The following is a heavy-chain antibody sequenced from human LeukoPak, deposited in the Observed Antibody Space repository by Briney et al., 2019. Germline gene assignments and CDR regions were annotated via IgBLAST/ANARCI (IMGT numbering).Heavy chain of an antibody. CDR3: ARGIGGWYDGYYYYYMDV. CDR1: GGSISSSSYY. D-gene: IGHD6-19*01. V-gene: IGHV4-61*05. CDR2: IYYSGGT. Sequence: SETLSLTCTVSGGSISSSSYYWGWIRQPPGKGLEWIGYIYYSGGTNYNPSLKSRVTISVDTSKNQFSLKLSSVTAADTAVYYCARGIGGWYDGYYYYYMDVWGKGTTVTISS. J-gene: IGHJ6*03.